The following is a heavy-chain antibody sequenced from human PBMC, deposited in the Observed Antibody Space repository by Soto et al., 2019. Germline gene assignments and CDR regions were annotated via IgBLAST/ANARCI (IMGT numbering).Heavy chain of an antibody. CDR3: ASSTRGNYDFWSGYYTPYYYYGMDV. CDR2: IIPIFGTA. D-gene: IGHD3-3*01. Sequence: QVQLVQSGAEVKKPGSSVKVSCKASGGTFSSYAISWVRQAPGQGLEWMGGIIPIFGTANYAQKFQGRVTITSDESTSTDYMELSSLRSEDTAVYYCASSTRGNYDFWSGYYTPYYYYGMDVWGQGNTVTVSS. J-gene: IGHJ6*02. CDR1: GGTFSSYA. V-gene: IGHV1-69*01.